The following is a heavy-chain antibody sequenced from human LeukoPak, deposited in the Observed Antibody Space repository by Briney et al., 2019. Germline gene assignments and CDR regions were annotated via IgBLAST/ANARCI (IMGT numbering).Heavy chain of an antibody. J-gene: IGHJ4*02. Sequence: PSETLSLTCAVYGGSFSGYYWSWIRQPPGKGLEWIGEINHRGSTNYNPSLKSRVTISVDTSKNQFSLKLSSVTAADTAVYYCARGPETYYDFWRDKKKKYYIDYWGQGTLVTVSS. CDR3: ARGPETYYDFWRDKKKKYYIDY. CDR2: INHRGST. D-gene: IGHD3-3*01. V-gene: IGHV4-34*01. CDR1: GGSFSGYY.